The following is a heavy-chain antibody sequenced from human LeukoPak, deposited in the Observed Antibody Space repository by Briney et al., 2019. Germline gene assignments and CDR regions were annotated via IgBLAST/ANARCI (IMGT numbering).Heavy chain of an antibody. D-gene: IGHD1-26*01. V-gene: IGHV4-39*01. Sequence: SETLSLTCTVSGGSISSSSYYWGWIRQPPGKGLEWIGSIYYSGSTYYNPSLKSRVTISIDTSKNQFSLRLSSVTAADTAMYFCAKSGGYGLIDYWGQGTLVTVSS. CDR2: IYYSGST. CDR3: AKSGGYGLIDY. J-gene: IGHJ4*02. CDR1: GGSISSSSYY.